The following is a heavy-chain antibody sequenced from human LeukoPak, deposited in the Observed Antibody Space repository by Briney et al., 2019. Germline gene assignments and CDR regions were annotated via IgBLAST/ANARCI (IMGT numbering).Heavy chain of an antibody. V-gene: IGHV4-39*07. CDR3: ARGYYYDY. CDR2: IYYSGST. J-gene: IGHJ4*02. Sequence: SETLSLTCTVSGGSISSSSYYWGWIRQPPGKGLEWIGSIYYSGSTYYNPSLKSRVTISVDTSKNQFSLKLSSVTAEDTAVYYCARGYYYDYWGQGTLVTVSS. CDR1: GGSISSSSYY.